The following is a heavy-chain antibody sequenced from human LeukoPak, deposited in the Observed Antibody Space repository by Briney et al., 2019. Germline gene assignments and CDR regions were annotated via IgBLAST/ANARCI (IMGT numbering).Heavy chain of an antibody. D-gene: IGHD5-12*01. CDR3: AKVGGVGSGYRGNFDY. Sequence: QAGGSLRLSCAASGFTFSSYAMSWVRRAPGKGLEWVSGISASGGSTYNADSVKDRFTISRDNSKNMLYLQMNSLRAEDTAIYYCAKVGGVGSGYRGNFDYWGQGTLVTVSS. V-gene: IGHV3-23*01. J-gene: IGHJ4*02. CDR1: GFTFSSYA. CDR2: ISASGGST.